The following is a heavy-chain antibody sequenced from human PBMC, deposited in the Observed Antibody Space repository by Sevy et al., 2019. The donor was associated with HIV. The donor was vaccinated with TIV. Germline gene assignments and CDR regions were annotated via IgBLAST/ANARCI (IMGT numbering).Heavy chain of an antibody. J-gene: IGHJ3*02. CDR1: GFTFSNAW. Sequence: GGSLRLSCAASGFTFSNAWMSWVRQAPGKGLEWVGRIKSKTDGGTTDYAAPVKGRFTISREDSKNTLYRQMNSLKTEDTAMYYGTADPGRLDCSGGSCYASADAFDIWGQGTMVTVSS. CDR3: TADPGRLDCSGGSCYASADAFDI. CDR2: IKSKTDGGTT. D-gene: IGHD2-15*01. V-gene: IGHV3-15*05.